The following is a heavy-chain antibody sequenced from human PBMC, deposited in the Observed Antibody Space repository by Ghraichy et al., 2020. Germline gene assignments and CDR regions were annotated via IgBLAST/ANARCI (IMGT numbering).Heavy chain of an antibody. Sequence: SCEGSGYIFTTYWIAWVRQMPGKDLEWMGIIYPRDSDTEYSPSFQGQVTISADKSISTAYLQWSSLKASDTAMYYCARRHRDGRGGYYFDYWGQGTLVTVSS. CDR2: IYPRDSDT. J-gene: IGHJ4*02. V-gene: IGHV5-51*01. CDR3: ARRHRDGRGGYYFDY. CDR1: GYIFTTYW. D-gene: IGHD5-24*01.